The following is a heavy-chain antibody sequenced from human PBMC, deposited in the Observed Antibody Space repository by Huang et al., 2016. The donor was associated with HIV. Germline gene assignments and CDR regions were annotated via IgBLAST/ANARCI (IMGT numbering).Heavy chain of an antibody. CDR2: RNPNRGNT. CDR3: ATLPPVNYGRSGGRVRDY. V-gene: IGHV1-8*01. D-gene: IGHD2-15*01. J-gene: IGHJ4*02. Sequence: QVQLVQSGAEVKKPGASVKVSCKASGYTFSNYDINWVRQAPGQGLEWMGWRNPNRGNTGYARKFQGRVTMTRSTSISTAYMELSRRRFEDTAVYYCATLPPVNYGRSGGRVRDYWGQGSLVTVSS. CDR1: GYTFSNYD.